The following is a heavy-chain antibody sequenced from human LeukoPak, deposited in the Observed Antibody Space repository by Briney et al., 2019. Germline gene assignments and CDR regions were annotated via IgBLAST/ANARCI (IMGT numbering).Heavy chain of an antibody. CDR3: ARHTSHHSYESSGYRIPFDY. J-gene: IGHJ4*02. Sequence: SETLSLTCTVSGGSIRSSIYYWGWIRQPPGKGLEWVGSIYHTGSTYYNPSLKSRVSISVDTSKNQFFLRLSSVTAADTAVYYCARHTSHHSYESSGYRIPFDYWGQGTLVTVSS. V-gene: IGHV4-39*01. D-gene: IGHD3-22*01. CDR1: GGSIRSSIYY. CDR2: IYHTGST.